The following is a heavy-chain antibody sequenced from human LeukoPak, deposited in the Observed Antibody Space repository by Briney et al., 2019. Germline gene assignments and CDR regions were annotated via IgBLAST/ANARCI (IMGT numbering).Heavy chain of an antibody. CDR1: GYSISSGYY. D-gene: IGHD6-19*01. CDR2: IYHSGST. V-gene: IGHV4-38-2*02. CDR3: ARDLGAVAGTRWFDP. Sequence: SETLSLTCAVSGYSISSGYYWGWIRQPPGKGLEWIGSIYHSGSTYYNPSLKSRVTISVDTSKNQFSLKLSSVTAADTAVYYCARDLGAVAGTRWFDPRGQGTLVTVSS. J-gene: IGHJ5*02.